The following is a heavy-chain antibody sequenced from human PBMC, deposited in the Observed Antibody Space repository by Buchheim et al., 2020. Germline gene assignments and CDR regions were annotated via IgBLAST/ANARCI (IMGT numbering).Heavy chain of an antibody. CDR2: VYYSGNT. Sequence: QVQLQESGPGLVKPSETLSLTCTVSGGSISTYYWNWIRQSPGKGLEWIGYVYYSGNTNYNPSLQSRVTMSVDTSQNQFYLQLRSVTAADTAVYYCARDRLQNWFDSWGQGTL. D-gene: IGHD4-11*01. J-gene: IGHJ5*01. V-gene: IGHV4-59*12. CDR1: GGSISTYY. CDR3: ARDRLQNWFDS.